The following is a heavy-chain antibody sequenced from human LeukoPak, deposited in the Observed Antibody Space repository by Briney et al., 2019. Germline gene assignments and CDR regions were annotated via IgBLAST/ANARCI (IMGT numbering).Heavy chain of an antibody. V-gene: IGHV3-48*04. CDR2: ISSSSNAI. CDR1: GFTLSSYS. J-gene: IGHJ4*02. D-gene: IGHD3-10*01. Sequence: GGSLRLSCAASGFTLSSYSMNWVRQAPGKGLEWVSYISSSSNAIYYADSVKGRFTISRDNTKNSLYLQMNSLRAEDTAVYYCASVLWFGGIFFDYWGQGTLVTVSS. CDR3: ASVLWFGGIFFDY.